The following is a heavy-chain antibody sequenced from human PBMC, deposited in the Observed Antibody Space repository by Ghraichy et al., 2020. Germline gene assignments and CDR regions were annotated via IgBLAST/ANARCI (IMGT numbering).Heavy chain of an antibody. Sequence: SETLSLTCTVSGGSISSSSYYWGWIRQPPGKGLEWIGSIYYSGSTYYNPSLKTRVTISVDTSKNQFSLKLSSVTAADTAVYYCASHPGYGSGSLHFDYWGQGALVTVSS. CDR1: GGSISSSSYY. CDR2: IYYSGST. D-gene: IGHD3-10*01. J-gene: IGHJ4*02. CDR3: ASHPGYGSGSLHFDY. V-gene: IGHV4-39*01.